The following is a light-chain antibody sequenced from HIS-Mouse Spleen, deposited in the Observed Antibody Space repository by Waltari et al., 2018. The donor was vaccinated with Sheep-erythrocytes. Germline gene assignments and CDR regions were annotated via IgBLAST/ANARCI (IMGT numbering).Light chain of an antibody. J-gene: IGLJ2*01. Sequence: SSELTHDPAVSVALGQTVRITCQGDSLRSYYASWYQQKPGQAPVLVIYGKHNRPSGIPDRFAGSSSGNTASLTITGAQAEDEADYYCNSRDSSGNHRVVFGGGTKLTVL. CDR2: GKH. CDR3: NSRDSSGNHRVV. V-gene: IGLV3-19*01. CDR1: SLRSYY.